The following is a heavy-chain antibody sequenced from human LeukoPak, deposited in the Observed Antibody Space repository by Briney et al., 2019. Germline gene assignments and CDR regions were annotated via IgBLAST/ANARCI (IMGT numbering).Heavy chain of an antibody. D-gene: IGHD4-17*01. CDR1: GFTFSSYA. CDR3: AKGNTVTTAYYYGMDV. V-gene: IGHV3-23*01. J-gene: IGHJ6*02. Sequence: GRSLRLSCAASGFTFSSYAMHWVRQAPGKGLEWVSSISGSGGSTYYADSVKGRFTISRDNSKNTLYLQMNSLRAEDTAVYYCAKGNTVTTAYYYGMDVWGQGTTVTVSS. CDR2: ISGSGGST.